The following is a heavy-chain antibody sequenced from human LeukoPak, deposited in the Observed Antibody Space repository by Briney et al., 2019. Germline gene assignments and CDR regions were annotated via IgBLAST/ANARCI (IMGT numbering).Heavy chain of an antibody. V-gene: IGHV5-51*01. CDR1: GYIFTSYW. CDR3: ARGYCTSASCYYFDH. J-gene: IGHJ4*02. CDR2: IYPGDSDI. Sequence: GESLKISCQGSGYIFTSYWIGWVRQMPGKGLEWMGIIYPGDSDIRCSPSFQGQVTISADKSISTAYLQWSSLKASDTAMYYCARGYCTSASCYYFDHWGQGALVTVSS. D-gene: IGHD2-2*01.